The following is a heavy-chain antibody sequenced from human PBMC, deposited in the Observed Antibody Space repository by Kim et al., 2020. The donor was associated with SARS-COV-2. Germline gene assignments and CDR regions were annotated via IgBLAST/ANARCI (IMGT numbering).Heavy chain of an antibody. CDR3: AKDS. CDR2: SSGRGCST. J-gene: IGHJ3*01. Sequence: SSGRGCSTYSADSVKGRFTISKDNSKDALYLQINSLRAEDTAVYYCAKDSWGQGTMVTVSS. V-gene: IGHV3-23*01.